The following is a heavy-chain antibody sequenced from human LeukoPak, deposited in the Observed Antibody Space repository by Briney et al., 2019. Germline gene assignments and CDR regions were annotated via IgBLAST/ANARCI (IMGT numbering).Heavy chain of an antibody. J-gene: IGHJ4*02. CDR1: GFXFSNTW. V-gene: IGHV3-15*01. Sequence: GGSLRLSCGASGFXFSNTWINWVRQAPGKGLEWVGLIKSKTDGGTTDYAAPVKGRFTISRDDSKDTLYLQMNSLKTEDTAVYYCTTSYGSGSYYWGQGTLVTVSS. CDR3: TTSYGSGSYY. D-gene: IGHD3-10*01. CDR2: IKSKTDGGTT.